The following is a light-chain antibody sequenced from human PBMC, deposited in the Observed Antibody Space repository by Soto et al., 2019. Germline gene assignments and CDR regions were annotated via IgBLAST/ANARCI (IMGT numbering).Light chain of an antibody. CDR1: SSNIGSNI. CDR3: AAWDESLNAPV. Sequence: QSVLTQPPSASGAPGHRVTISCSGSSSNIGSNIVNWYQQVPGTAPKLLIYSNRERPSGVPDRFSAFKSGTSASLAISGLQSGDEADYYCAAWDESLNAPVFGGGTKVTVL. V-gene: IGLV1-44*01. J-gene: IGLJ2*01. CDR2: SNR.